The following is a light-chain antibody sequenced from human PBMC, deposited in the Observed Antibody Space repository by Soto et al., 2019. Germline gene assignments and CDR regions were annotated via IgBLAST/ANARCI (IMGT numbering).Light chain of an antibody. CDR1: QSISSY. V-gene: IGKV1-39*01. CDR3: QQSYSTPLT. CDR2: AAS. Sequence: DIQMTQSPSSLSAYVGDRVTITCRASQSISSYLNWYQQKPGKAPKLLIYAASSLQSGVPSRFSGSGSGTDFTLTISSLQPEDFATYYCQQSYSTPLTFGGGTNV. J-gene: IGKJ4*01.